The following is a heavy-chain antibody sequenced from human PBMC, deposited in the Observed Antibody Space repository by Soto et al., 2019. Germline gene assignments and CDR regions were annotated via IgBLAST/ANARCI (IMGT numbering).Heavy chain of an antibody. V-gene: IGHV4-34*01. CDR3: AGGIDYYSGRSDY. CDR1: GYSFTNYY. J-gene: IGHJ4*02. CDR2: INTRTVT. D-gene: IGHD3-22*01. Sequence: PSDPLSLTCTDYGYSFTNYYWTWIRQRLPPGKELEWIGEINTRTVTNYSPSLESRVTISFDTSMNQFSLKLTSVTAADTALYYCAGGIDYYSGRSDYWGQGTLVTVSS.